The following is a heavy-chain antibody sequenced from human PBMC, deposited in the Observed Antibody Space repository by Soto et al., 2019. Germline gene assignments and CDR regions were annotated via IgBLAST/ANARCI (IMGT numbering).Heavy chain of an antibody. CDR2: IYYSGST. CDR3: ARLGGDYPRHYFDY. J-gene: IGHJ4*02. Sequence: QLQLQESGPGLVKPSETLSLTCTVSGGSISSSSYYWGWIRQPPGKGLEWIGSIYYSGSTYYNPSLKSRVTISVDTSKNQFSLKLSSVTAADTAVYYCARLGGDYPRHYFDYWGQGTLVTVSS. V-gene: IGHV4-39*01. CDR1: GGSISSSSYY. D-gene: IGHD4-17*01.